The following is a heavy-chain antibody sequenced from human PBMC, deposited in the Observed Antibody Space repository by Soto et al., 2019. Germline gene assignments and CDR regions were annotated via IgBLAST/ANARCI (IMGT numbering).Heavy chain of an antibody. Sequence: PGGSLRLSCAASGFTFSSYSMNWVRQAPGKGLEWVSSISSGSSYIYYADSVKGRFTISRDNAKNSLYLQMNSLRAEDTAVYYCARGSIVVVPAANNWFDPWGQGTLVTVSS. CDR2: ISSGSSYI. CDR1: GFTFSSYS. V-gene: IGHV3-21*01. D-gene: IGHD2-2*01. CDR3: ARGSIVVVPAANNWFDP. J-gene: IGHJ5*02.